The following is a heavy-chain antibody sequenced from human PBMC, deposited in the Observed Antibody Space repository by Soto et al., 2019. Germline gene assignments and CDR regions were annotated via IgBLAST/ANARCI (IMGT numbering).Heavy chain of an antibody. CDR3: ARGAAAWGR. V-gene: IGHV4-34*01. Sequence: SETLSLTCAVYGGSFSGYYWSWIRQPPGKGLEWIGEINHSGSTNYNPSLKSRVTISVDTSKNQFSLKLSSVTAADTAVYYCARGAAAWGRWGQGTLVTGSS. CDR1: GGSFSGYY. CDR2: INHSGST. D-gene: IGHD6-13*01. J-gene: IGHJ4*02.